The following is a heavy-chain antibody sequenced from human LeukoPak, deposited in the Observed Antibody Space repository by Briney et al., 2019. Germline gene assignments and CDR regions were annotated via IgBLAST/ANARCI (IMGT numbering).Heavy chain of an antibody. CDR1: GFTFSNAW. J-gene: IGHJ4*02. CDR3: STLHCSGGSCYFDY. Sequence: GGSLRLSCAASGFTFSNAWMSWVRQAPGKGLEWVGRIKSKTDGGTTDYAAPVKGRFTISRDDSKNTLYLQMNSLKTEDTAVYYCSTLHCSGGSCYFDYWGQGTLVTVSS. V-gene: IGHV3-15*01. CDR2: IKSKTDGGTT. D-gene: IGHD2-15*01.